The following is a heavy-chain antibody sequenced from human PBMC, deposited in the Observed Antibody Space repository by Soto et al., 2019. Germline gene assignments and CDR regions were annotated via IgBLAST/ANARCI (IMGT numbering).Heavy chain of an antibody. CDR2: INAGDGDT. V-gene: IGHV1-2*02. CDR1: GYTFTDHY. J-gene: IGHJ4*02. CDR3: ARVRFFSVRGDPFDF. Sequence: QVQLVQSGAEVKKPGASVKVSCQVSGYTFTDHYLHWVRQAPGHGLEWMGWINAGDGDTNYAQKFQVRISMTRDTSTETVYLELSRLTSVDTAVYYCARVRFFSVRGDPFDFWGQGTLVSVSS. D-gene: IGHD3-10*01.